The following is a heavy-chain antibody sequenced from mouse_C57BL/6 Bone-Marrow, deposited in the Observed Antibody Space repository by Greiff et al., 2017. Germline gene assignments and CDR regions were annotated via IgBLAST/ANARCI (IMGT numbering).Heavy chain of an antibody. D-gene: IGHD2-14*01. Sequence: EVQLVESGGDLVKPGGSLKISCAASGFTFSSYGMSWVRQTPDKRLEWVATISSGGSYTYYPDSVTGRFTNSRANAENSLYLQKSSLKSDDPAMYYGARVRGGSYFDYWGQGTTLTVAS. CDR3: ARVRGGSYFDY. CDR1: GFTFSSYG. J-gene: IGHJ2*01. V-gene: IGHV5-6*01. CDR2: ISSGGSYT.